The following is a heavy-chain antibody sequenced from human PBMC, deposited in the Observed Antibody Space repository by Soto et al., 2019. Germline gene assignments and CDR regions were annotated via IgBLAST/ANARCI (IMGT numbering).Heavy chain of an antibody. D-gene: IGHD1-26*01. J-gene: IGHJ4*02. V-gene: IGHV3-23*01. Sequence: EVQLLESGGGLVQPGGSLRLSCAASGFTFSSYAMSWVRQAPGKGLAWVSAISGSGGSTYYADSVKGRFTISRDNSKNTLYLQMNSLRAEDTAVYYCAKKGGSSGYFDYWGQGTLVTVSS. CDR2: ISGSGGST. CDR3: AKKGGSSGYFDY. CDR1: GFTFSSYA.